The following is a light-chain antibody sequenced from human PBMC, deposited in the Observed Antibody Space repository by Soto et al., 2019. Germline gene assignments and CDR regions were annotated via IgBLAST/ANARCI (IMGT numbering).Light chain of an antibody. CDR3: QTYNNWPPMYT. V-gene: IGKV3-15*01. CDR1: QSVSSN. J-gene: IGKJ2*01. Sequence: EIVMTQSPATLSVSPGERATLSCRASQSVSSNLAWYQQKPGQAPRLLIYGASTRATGVPARFSGSGSGTEFALTISSLQSEDFAGYYCQTYNNWPPMYTFGQGTKLEIK. CDR2: GAS.